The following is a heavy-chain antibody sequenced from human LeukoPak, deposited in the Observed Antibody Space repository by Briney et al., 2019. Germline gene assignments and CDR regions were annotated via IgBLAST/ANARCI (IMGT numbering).Heavy chain of an antibody. D-gene: IGHD3-22*01. CDR3: AGGYYDSSGYPALFDI. CDR1: GGSFSGYY. J-gene: IGHJ3*02. Sequence: PSETLSLTCAVYGGSFSGYYWSWIRQPPGKGLEWIGEINHSGSTNYNPSLKSRVTISVDTSKNQFSLKLSSVTAADTAVYYCAGGYYDSSGYPALFDIWGQGTMVTVSS. V-gene: IGHV4-34*01. CDR2: INHSGST.